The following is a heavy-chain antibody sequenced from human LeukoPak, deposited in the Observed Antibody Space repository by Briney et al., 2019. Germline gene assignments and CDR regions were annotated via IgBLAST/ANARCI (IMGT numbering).Heavy chain of an antibody. D-gene: IGHD2-8*01. CDR3: ATTAGVYFDY. CDR1: GFTFSSYA. Sequence: LRLSCAASGFTFSSYAMSWVRQAPGKGLEWIGYIFYTGSTNYNPSLKSRVTMSVDTSKNQFSLKLSSVTAADTAVYYCATTAGVYFDYWGQGTLVAVSS. J-gene: IGHJ4*02. CDR2: IFYTGST. V-gene: IGHV4-59*03.